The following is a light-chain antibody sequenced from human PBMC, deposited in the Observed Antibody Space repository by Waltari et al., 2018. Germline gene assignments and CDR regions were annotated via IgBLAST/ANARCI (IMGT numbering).Light chain of an antibody. V-gene: IGLV1-44*01. J-gene: IGLJ3*02. Sequence: QSVVTQAPSASGTPGQTVTIPCSGSTSNIGSNTVTWYQQVPGTAPKVLVFANYHRPSGVPDRFSASKSGTSASLVISGLQSEDEADYFCATWDDSLIGRVFGGGTKLTVL. CDR3: ATWDDSLIGRV. CDR2: ANY. CDR1: TSNIGSNT.